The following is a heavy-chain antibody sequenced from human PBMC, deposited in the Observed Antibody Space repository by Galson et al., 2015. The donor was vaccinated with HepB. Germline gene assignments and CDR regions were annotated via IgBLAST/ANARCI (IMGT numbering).Heavy chain of an antibody. Sequence: SLRLSCAASGFTFSSYAMHWVRQAPGKGLEWVAVISYDGSNKYYADSVKGRFTISRDNSKNTLYLQMNSLRAEDTAVYYCARADCSGGSCYPDYWGQGTLVTVSP. CDR1: GFTFSSYA. CDR3: ARADCSGGSCYPDY. CDR2: ISYDGSNK. J-gene: IGHJ4*02. D-gene: IGHD2-15*01. V-gene: IGHV3-30*04.